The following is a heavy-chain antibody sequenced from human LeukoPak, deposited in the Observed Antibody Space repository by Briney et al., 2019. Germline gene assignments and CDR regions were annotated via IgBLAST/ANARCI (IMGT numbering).Heavy chain of an antibody. CDR3: ASPNNYSSGYDY. CDR1: AYSFTSYW. V-gene: IGHV5-51*01. D-gene: IGHD6-19*01. Sequence: PGESLKISCKGSAYSFTSYWIGWVRQMPGKGLEWVGIIYPGDSDTRYSPSFQGQVTISADNSISTAYLQWSSLKASDTAIYYCASPNNYSSGYDYWGQGTPVTVSS. CDR2: IYPGDSDT. J-gene: IGHJ4*02.